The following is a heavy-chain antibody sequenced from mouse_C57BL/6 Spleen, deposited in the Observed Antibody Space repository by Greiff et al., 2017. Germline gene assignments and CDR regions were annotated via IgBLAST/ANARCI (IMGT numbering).Heavy chain of an antibody. Sequence: QVQLQQSGPELVKPGASVKISCKASGYAFSSSWMNWVKQRPGKGLEWIGRIYPGDGDTNYNGKFKGKATLTADKSSSTAYMQLSSLTSEDSAVYFYAREGIYYGNSYYFDYWGQGTTLTVSS. J-gene: IGHJ2*01. CDR2: IYPGDGDT. CDR1: GYAFSSSW. D-gene: IGHD2-1*01. CDR3: AREGIYYGNSYYFDY. V-gene: IGHV1-82*01.